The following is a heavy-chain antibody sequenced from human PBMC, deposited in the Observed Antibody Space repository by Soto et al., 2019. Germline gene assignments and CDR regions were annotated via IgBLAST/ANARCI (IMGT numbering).Heavy chain of an antibody. CDR3: ARIDFWSGMDV. J-gene: IGHJ6*02. CDR1: GFTFSSFW. V-gene: IGHV3-74*01. CDR2: INSDGSST. Sequence: EVQLVESGGGLVQPGGSLRVSCAASGFTFSSFWMYWVRQAPGKGLAGVSRINSDGSSTNYADSVRGRVTISRDNAKNTLYLQMNSLRAEDTAVYYCARIDFWSGMDVWGQGTTVTVSS. D-gene: IGHD3-3*01.